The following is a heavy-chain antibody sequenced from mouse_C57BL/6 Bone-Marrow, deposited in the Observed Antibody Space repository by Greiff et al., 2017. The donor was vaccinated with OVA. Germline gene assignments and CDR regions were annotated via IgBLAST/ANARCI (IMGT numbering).Heavy chain of an antibody. D-gene: IGHD1-1*01. Sequence: VQLQQPGAELVKPGASVKMSCKASGYTFTSYWITWVKQRPGQGLEWIGDIYPGSGSTNSNEKFKRKATLTVDTSSSTAYMQLSSLTSEDSAVYYCARRYYGSSYSYWYFDVWGTGTTGTVAS. CDR1: GYTFTSYW. CDR2: IYPGSGST. V-gene: IGHV1-55*01. CDR3: ARRYYGSSYSYWYFDV. J-gene: IGHJ1*03.